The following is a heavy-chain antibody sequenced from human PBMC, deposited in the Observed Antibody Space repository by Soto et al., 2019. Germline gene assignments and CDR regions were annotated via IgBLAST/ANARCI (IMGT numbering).Heavy chain of an antibody. V-gene: IGHV3-72*01. CDR1: GFTFSDHY. Sequence: GGSLRLSCAASGFTFSDHYMDWVRQAPGKGLEWVGRTRNKANSYTTEYAASVKGRFTISRDDSKNSLYLQMSSLKTEDTAVYYCARESQNYVWGSYRPSNFDYWGQGTLVTVSS. CDR3: ARESQNYVWGSYRPSNFDY. J-gene: IGHJ4*02. D-gene: IGHD3-16*02. CDR2: TRNKANSYTT.